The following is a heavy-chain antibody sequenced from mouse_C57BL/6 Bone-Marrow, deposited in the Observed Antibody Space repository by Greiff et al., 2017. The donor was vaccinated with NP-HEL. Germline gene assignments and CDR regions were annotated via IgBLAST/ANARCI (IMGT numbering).Heavy chain of an antibody. CDR2: IYPGGGYT. J-gene: IGHJ3*01. CDR1: GCTFTNYW. V-gene: IGHV1-63*01. CDR3: ASGTSWFAY. Sequence: QVQLKQSGAELVRPGTSVKMSCKASGCTFTNYWIGWAKQRPGHGLEWIGDIYPGGGYTNYNEKFKGKATLTADKSSSTAYMQFSSLTSEDSAIYYCASGTSWFAYWGQGTLVTVSA.